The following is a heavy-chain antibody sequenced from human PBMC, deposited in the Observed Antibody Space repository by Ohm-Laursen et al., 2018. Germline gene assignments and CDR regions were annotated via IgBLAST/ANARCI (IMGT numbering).Heavy chain of an antibody. CDR1: GVPISSNY. CDR3: VREGGLD. D-gene: IGHD2-21*01. CDR2: IYASGNT. J-gene: IGHJ4*02. V-gene: IGHV4-4*07. Sequence: GTLSLTCSVSGVPISSNYWSWIRQPAGKGLEWIGRIYASGNTNYNPSLEGRVTMSVDTSKSQFSLNLSFMTAADTAVYYCVREGGLDWGQGIRVSVSS.